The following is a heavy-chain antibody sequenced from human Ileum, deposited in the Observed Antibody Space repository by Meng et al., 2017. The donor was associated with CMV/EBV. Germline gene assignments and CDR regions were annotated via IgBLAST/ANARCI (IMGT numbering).Heavy chain of an antibody. CDR1: GVSIRTHY. Sequence: QVPLQQSGPGLVKPSETLSLTGRVSGVSIRTHYWSWVRQTPGKGLEWIASIHYTGRADYSPSLKSRLTISVDTSDSQLSLKLSSVTPADTAMYYCAERGGGYWGQGILVTVSS. CDR2: IHYTGRA. D-gene: IGHD1-1*01. CDR3: AERGGGY. J-gene: IGHJ4*02. V-gene: IGHV4-59*11.